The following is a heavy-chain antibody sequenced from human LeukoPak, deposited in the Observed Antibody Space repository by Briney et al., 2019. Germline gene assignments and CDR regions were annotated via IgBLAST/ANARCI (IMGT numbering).Heavy chain of an antibody. V-gene: IGHV5-51*01. J-gene: IGHJ3*02. CDR1: GYSFTSYW. CDR2: IYPGDSDT. D-gene: IGHD3-10*01. CDR3: ARASPLLSRAFDI. Sequence: GESLKISCKGSGYSFTSYWIGWVRQMPGKGREWMGIIYPGDSDTRYSPSFQGQVTISADKSISTAYLQWSSLKASDTAMYYCARASPLLSRAFDIWGQGTMVTVSS.